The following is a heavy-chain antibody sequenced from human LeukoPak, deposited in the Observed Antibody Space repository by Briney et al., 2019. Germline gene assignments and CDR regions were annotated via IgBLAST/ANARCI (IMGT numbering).Heavy chain of an antibody. CDR3: TRPGIAVAGSRDY. CDR1: GFTFSGSA. D-gene: IGHD6-19*01. V-gene: IGHV3-73*01. CDR2: IRSKANSYAT. J-gene: IGHJ4*02. Sequence: GGSLRLSCAASGFTFSGSAMHWVRQASGKGLEWVGRIRSKANSYATAYAASVKGRFTISRDDSKNTAYLQMNSLKTEDTAVYYCTRPGIAVAGSRDYWGQGTLVTVSS.